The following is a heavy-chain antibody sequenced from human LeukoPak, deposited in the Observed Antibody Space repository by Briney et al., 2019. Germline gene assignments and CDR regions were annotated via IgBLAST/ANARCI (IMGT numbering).Heavy chain of an antibody. CDR2: IRSKANSYAT. Sequence: GGSLRLSCAASGFTFSGSAMHWVRQASGKGLEWVGRIRSKANSYATAYVASVKGRFTISRDDSKNTAYLQMNSLKTEDTAVYYCTRPIYCSGGSCYASPWFDPWGQGTLVTVSS. CDR1: GFTFSGSA. J-gene: IGHJ5*02. D-gene: IGHD2-15*01. CDR3: TRPIYCSGGSCYASPWFDP. V-gene: IGHV3-73*01.